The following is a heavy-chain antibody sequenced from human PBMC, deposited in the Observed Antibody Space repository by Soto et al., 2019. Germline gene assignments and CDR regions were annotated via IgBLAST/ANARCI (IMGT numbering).Heavy chain of an antibody. Sequence: SETLSLTCAVSGGSISSSNWWSWVRQPPGKGLEWSGEIYHSGSTNYNPSLKSRVTISVDKSKNQFSLKLSSVTAADTAVYYCARDRKRTFGVAPRHGCLDPSGRGTRPTFSS. V-gene: IGHV4-4*02. J-gene: IGHJ5*02. D-gene: IGHD3-3*01. CDR2: IYHSGST. CDR1: GGSISSSNW. CDR3: ARDRKRTFGVAPRHGCLDP.